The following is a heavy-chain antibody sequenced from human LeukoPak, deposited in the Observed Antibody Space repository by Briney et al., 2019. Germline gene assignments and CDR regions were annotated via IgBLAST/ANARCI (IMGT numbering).Heavy chain of an antibody. CDR3: ARDRDNDYSNNWFDP. CDR2: IYTSGST. D-gene: IGHD4-11*01. CDR1: GGSISSYY. Sequence: PSETLSLTCTVSGGSISSYYWSWIRQPAGKGLEWIGRIYTSGSTNYNPSLKSRVTISVDTSKNQFSLKLSSVTAADTAVYYCARDRDNDYSNNWFDPWGQGTLVTVSS. J-gene: IGHJ5*02. V-gene: IGHV4-4*07.